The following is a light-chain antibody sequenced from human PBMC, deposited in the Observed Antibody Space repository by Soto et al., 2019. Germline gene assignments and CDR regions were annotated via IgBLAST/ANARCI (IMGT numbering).Light chain of an antibody. CDR3: QQYGSSPRT. CDR1: QSVNRNF. CDR2: GAS. J-gene: IGKJ1*01. V-gene: IGKV3-20*01. Sequence: VLTQSPGTLSLSPGERATLSCRASQSVNRNFLAWSQQKPGQAPRILISGASSRATGIPDRSSGSGSGADFTLTINTLEPEDSAVYYCQQYGSSPRTFGKGTKVDIK.